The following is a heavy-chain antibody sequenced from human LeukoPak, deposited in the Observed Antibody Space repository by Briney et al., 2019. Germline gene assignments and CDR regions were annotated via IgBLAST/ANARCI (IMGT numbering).Heavy chain of an antibody. Sequence: GGSLRLSCADSGFTFGRYWMHWVRQAPGKGLVWVSHITTDGSGTSYADSVKGRFTISRDNAKNTLYLQMNSLRAEDTAVYYCARGAVVGANFDYWGQGTLVTVSS. CDR2: ITTDGSGT. D-gene: IGHD1-26*01. CDR3: ARGAVVGANFDY. V-gene: IGHV3-74*01. J-gene: IGHJ4*02. CDR1: GFTFGRYW.